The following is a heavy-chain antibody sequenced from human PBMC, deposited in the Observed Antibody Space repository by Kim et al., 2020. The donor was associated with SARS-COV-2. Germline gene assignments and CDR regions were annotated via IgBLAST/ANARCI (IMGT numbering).Heavy chain of an antibody. V-gene: IGHV3-7*01. CDR1: GFTFSSYW. D-gene: IGHD6-13*01. CDR3: ARDNLEQQLFYYYYYGMDV. J-gene: IGHJ6*02. CDR2: IKQDGSEK. Sequence: GGSLRLSCAASGFTFSSYWMSWVRQAPGKGLEWVANIKQDGSEKYYVDSVKGRFTISRDNAKNSLYLQMNSLRAEDTAVYYCARDNLEQQLFYYYYYGMDVWGQGTTVTVSS.